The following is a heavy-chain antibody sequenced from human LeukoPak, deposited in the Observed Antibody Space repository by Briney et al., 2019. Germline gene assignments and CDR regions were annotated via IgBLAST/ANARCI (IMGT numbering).Heavy chain of an antibody. J-gene: IGHJ6*03. CDR3: AKQGRDWLRDYYYYMDV. V-gene: IGHV3-74*01. CDR2: ISTDACST. CDR1: GFTFSSYW. Sequence: GGSLRLSCAGSGFTFSSYWMHWVRQAPGKGLVWVSRISTDACSTTYADSVKGRFTISRDNAKGTLYLQMNSLRAEDTAVYYCAKQGRDWLRDYYYYMDVWGKGTTVTISS. D-gene: IGHD3-9*01.